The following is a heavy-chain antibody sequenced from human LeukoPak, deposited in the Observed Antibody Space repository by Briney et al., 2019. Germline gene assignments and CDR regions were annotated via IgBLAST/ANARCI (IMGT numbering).Heavy chain of an antibody. CDR3: ARGRGPPNSNRDFYYYYYMDV. J-gene: IGHJ6*03. V-gene: IGHV1-69*06. CDR1: GGTFSSYA. D-gene: IGHD6-13*01. Sequence: SVKVSCKASGGTFSSYAISWVRQAPGQGLEWMGGIIPIFGTANYAQKFQGRVTITADKSTSTAYMELSSLRSEDMALYYCARGRGPPNSNRDFYYYYYMDVWGTGTTVTVSS. CDR2: IIPIFGTA.